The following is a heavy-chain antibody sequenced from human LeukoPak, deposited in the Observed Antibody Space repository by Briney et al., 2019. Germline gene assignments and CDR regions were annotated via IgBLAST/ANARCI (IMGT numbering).Heavy chain of an antibody. D-gene: IGHD1-26*01. J-gene: IGHJ4*02. CDR1: GFTFNTYA. CDR2: ISTGGVNT. Sequence: PGGSLRLSCAASGFTFNTYAMSWVRQAPGKGLEWVSAISTGGVNTYYADSVKGRFTISRDNSKNTLYLQMNSLRAEDTAVYYCAKDRSGNFYWGQGILVTVSS. V-gene: IGHV3-23*01. CDR3: AKDRSGNFY.